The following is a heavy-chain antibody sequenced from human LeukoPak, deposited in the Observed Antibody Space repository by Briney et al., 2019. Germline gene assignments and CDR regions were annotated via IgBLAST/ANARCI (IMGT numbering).Heavy chain of an antibody. V-gene: IGHV3-23*01. CDR3: AKVIRDGYNYFDY. J-gene: IGHJ4*02. CDR1: GFTFSSYA. Sequence: PGGSLRLSCAASGFTFSSYAMSWVRQAPGKGLEWVSAISGSGGSTYYADSVKGRLTISRDNSKNTLYLQMNSLRAEDTAVYYCAKVIRDGYNYFDYWGQGTLVTVSS. CDR2: ISGSGGST. D-gene: IGHD5-24*01.